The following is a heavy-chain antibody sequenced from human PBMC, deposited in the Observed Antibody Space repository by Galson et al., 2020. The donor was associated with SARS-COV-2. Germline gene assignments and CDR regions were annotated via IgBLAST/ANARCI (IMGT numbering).Heavy chain of an antibody. CDR2: VSINGENT. J-gene: IGHJ4*02. CDR1: QFIFSDFA. CDR3: TRRSCSGGACFSVSDY. D-gene: IGHD2-15*01. V-gene: IGHV3-23*01. Sequence: GGSLSLSCAASQFIFSDFAMSWVRQAPGKGLEWVAAVSINGENTYYADSVKGRFSISRDNSDNTLYLEMNRLRNDDTGVYYCTRRSCSGGACFSVSDYWGQGTLVTVSS.